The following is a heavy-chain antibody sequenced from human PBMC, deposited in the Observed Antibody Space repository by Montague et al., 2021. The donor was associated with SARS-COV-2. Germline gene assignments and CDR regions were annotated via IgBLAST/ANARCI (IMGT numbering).Heavy chain of an antibody. J-gene: IGHJ4*02. D-gene: IGHD3-10*01. CDR1: GYSINSNYY. V-gene: IGHV4-38-2*02. CDR2: SYHSGTT. Sequence: SETLSLTCTLSGYSINSNYYWGWIRQAPGKGLEWIGCSYHSGTTXYHPSRKSRVTISLDTSNNHFSLKVTSATAADTAVYYCARAPYYGPGKPYQFDYWGRGTLVTVSS. CDR3: ARAPYYGPGKPYQFDY.